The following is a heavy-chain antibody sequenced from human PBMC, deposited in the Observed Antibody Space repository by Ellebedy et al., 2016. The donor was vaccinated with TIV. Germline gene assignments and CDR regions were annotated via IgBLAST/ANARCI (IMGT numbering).Heavy chain of an antibody. D-gene: IGHD4-17*01. CDR3: ARRASYGDYAVQVNPWFDP. Sequence: GESLKISCAASGFNFRSYWMTWVRQAPGKGLEWVAKIRQEGNEIYYVDSVKGRFTISRDNAKNSLFLQMNSLRGEDTAVYYCARRASYGDYAVQVNPWFDPWGQGTLVTVSS. J-gene: IGHJ5*02. CDR1: GFNFRSYW. V-gene: IGHV3-7*01. CDR2: IRQEGNEI.